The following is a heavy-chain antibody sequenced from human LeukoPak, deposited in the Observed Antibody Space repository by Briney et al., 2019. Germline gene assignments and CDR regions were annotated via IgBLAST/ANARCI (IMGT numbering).Heavy chain of an antibody. CDR3: ASSPPGYSSGYYFDY. D-gene: IGHD6-19*01. CDR2: YYSAIT. Sequence: YYSAITYYNPSLKSRVTISVDTSKTQFSLKLSSVTAADTAVYYCASSPPGYSSGYYFDYWGQGTLVTVSS. V-gene: IGHV4-39*07. J-gene: IGHJ4*02.